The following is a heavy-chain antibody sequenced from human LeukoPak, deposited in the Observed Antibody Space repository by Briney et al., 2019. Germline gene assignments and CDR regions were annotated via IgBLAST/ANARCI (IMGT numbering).Heavy chain of an antibody. CDR1: GFTFGDYA. J-gene: IGHJ4*02. D-gene: IGHD1-7*01. CDR2: IRSKLYGGTP. V-gene: IGHV3-49*04. Sequence: GGSLRLSCTASGFTFGDYAMSWVRQAPGKGLEWVGFIRSKLYGGTPEYAASVKGRFTISRDDSKSIAYLQLNSLKTEDTAVYFCARDNWDGNYRIDSWGQGTLVTVSS. CDR3: ARDNWDGNYRIDS.